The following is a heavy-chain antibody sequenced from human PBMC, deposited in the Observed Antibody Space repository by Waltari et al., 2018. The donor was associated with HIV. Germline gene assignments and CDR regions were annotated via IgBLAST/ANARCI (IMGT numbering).Heavy chain of an antibody. J-gene: IGHJ3*01. CDR3: ARGGCSGWTCYSKSFDL. V-gene: IGHV1-69*01. CDR2: IIPKFGTV. D-gene: IGHD2-15*01. CDR1: GGTFSSYT. Sequence: QVQLVQSGAEMKMSGSSVKVSCKASGGTFSSYTISWVRQAPGQGLEWMGGIIPKFGTVKYAQKFQGRVTMTADESTSTVYLELTSLRSDDTAVYYCARGGCSGWTCYSKSFDLWGQGTLVTVSS.